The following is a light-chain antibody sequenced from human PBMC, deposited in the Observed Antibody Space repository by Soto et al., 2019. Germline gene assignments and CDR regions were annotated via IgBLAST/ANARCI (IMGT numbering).Light chain of an antibody. CDR2: GAS. J-gene: IGKJ5*01. Sequence: ENLLTQSPDTLSLSPGERATLSCRASQSLSNIYLAWFQQKPGQPPRLLIYGASRRATGIPDRFSGSGSGTDFTLTVSRLEPEDFAVYYCQNYVDSLTFGQGTRLAIK. V-gene: IGKV3-20*01. CDR3: QNYVDSLT. CDR1: QSLSNIY.